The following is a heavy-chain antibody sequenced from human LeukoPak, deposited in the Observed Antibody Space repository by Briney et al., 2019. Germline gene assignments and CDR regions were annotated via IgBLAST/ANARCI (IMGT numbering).Heavy chain of an antibody. J-gene: IGHJ3*01. Sequence: PSETLSLTCAVSGGSISSGGYSWSWIRQPPGKGLEWIGYIYYSGSTYYNPSLKSRVTISVDTSKNQFSLKLSSVTAADTAVYYCARDKSSASGPWGTFDVWAQGTVVTVSS. CDR3: ARDKSSASGPWGTFDV. D-gene: IGHD6-19*01. CDR2: IYYSGST. V-gene: IGHV4-30-4*07. CDR1: GGSISSGGYS.